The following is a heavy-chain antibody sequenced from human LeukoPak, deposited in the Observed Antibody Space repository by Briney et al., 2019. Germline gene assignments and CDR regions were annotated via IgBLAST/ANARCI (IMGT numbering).Heavy chain of an antibody. D-gene: IGHD4-17*01. CDR3: ARDYGDYSFLFDY. CDR1: GFTFSSYA. V-gene: IGHV3-64*01. Sequence: GGSLRLSCAASGFTFSSYAMHWVRQARGKGLEYVSAISSNGGSTYYANSVKGRFTISRDNSKNTLYLQMGSLRAEDMAVYYCARDYGDYSFLFDYWGQGTLVTVSS. CDR2: ISSNGGST. J-gene: IGHJ4*02.